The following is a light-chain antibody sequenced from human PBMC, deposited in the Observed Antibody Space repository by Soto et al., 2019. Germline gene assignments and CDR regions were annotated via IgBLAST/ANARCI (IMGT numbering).Light chain of an antibody. CDR2: AAS. J-gene: IGKJ3*01. Sequence: DIQMTQSPSSLSASVGDRVTITCRASQGISNYVAWYQQKPGKPPKLLIYAASTLQSGVPSRFSGSGSGTDFPLTINSLHPEAVATFSFKNYSSLPVFGPGTKVYIK. CDR1: QGISNY. V-gene: IGKV1-27*01. CDR3: KNYSSLPV.